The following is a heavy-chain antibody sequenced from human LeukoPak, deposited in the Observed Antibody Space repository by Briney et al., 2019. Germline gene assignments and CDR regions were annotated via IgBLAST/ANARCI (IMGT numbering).Heavy chain of an antibody. CDR1: GGTFSSYA. J-gene: IGHJ3*02. V-gene: IGHV1-69*05. CDR3: ARDRPDIVVVVAATYDAFDI. D-gene: IGHD2-15*01. CDR2: IIPIFGTA. Sequence: SVKVSCKASGGTFSSYAISWVRQAPGQGLEWMGGIIPIFGTANYAQKFQGRVTITTDESTSTAYMELCSLRSEDTAVYYCARDRPDIVVVVAATYDAFDIWGQGTMVTVSS.